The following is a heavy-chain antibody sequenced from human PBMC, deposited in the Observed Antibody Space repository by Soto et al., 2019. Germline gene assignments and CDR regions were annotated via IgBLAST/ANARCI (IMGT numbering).Heavy chain of an antibody. CDR3: ERGANMAV. Sequence: DVVLLETGGGLIQPGGSLRLSCVASGFTVSSKYMSWVRQAPGKGLEWVSVLWSAGNTYYADSVRGRFPISRDSSKNTLYLAMSSLRAEDTAVYYCERGANMAVWGQGTTV. V-gene: IGHV3-53*05. J-gene: IGHJ6*02. CDR2: LWSAGNT. CDR1: GFTVSSKY.